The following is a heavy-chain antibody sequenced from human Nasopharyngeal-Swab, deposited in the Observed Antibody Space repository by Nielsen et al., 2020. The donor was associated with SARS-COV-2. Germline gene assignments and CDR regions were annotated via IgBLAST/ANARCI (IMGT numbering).Heavy chain of an antibody. CDR2: VYTSGDS. CDR3: AWGDKTLVRDGFDV. V-gene: IGHV4-61*02. Sequence: SLRLSCSVSVSGGSINSGTYYWNWIRQPAGKGLDWLGRVYTSGDSDYNPSLQSRITISMDASTNQLSLELTSVTAADTALYYCAWGDKTLVRDGFDVWGQGTMVTVSS. D-gene: IGHD5-24*01. J-gene: IGHJ3*01. CDR1: GGSINSGTYY.